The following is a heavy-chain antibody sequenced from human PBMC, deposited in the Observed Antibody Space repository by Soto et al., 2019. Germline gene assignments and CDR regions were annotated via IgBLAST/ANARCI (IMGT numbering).Heavy chain of an antibody. D-gene: IGHD6-13*01. CDR2: ICPGDSQI. J-gene: IGHJ6*02. CDR1: GYIFVSYC. CDR3: ARNGIAYGAAEDYYYGMDV. Sequence: GESLKISCKGSGYIFVSYCIGWVRQMPGKGLEWMGIICPGDSQITYSPSFEGQVTISADKSISTAYVQWNSLKASDTAMYYCARNGIAYGAAEDYYYGMDVWGQGTTVTVSS. V-gene: IGHV5-51*01.